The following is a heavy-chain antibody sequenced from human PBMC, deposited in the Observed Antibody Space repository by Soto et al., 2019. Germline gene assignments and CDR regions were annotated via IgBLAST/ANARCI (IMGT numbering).Heavy chain of an antibody. D-gene: IGHD5-12*01. CDR3: ARERLEMATIPV. Sequence: QVQLVHSGAGVKKPGSSVKVSCKASGGTFSSYTISWVRQAPGQGLEWMGRIIPILGIANYAQKFQGRVTITADKSTSTAYMELSSLRSEDTAVYYCARERLEMATIPVWGQGTTVTVSS. CDR2: IIPILGIA. J-gene: IGHJ6*02. V-gene: IGHV1-69*04. CDR1: GGTFSSYT.